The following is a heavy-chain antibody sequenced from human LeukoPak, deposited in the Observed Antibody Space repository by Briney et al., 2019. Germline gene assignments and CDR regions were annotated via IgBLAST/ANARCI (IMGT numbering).Heavy chain of an antibody. CDR1: GGSFSGYY. V-gene: IGHV4-34*01. D-gene: IGHD5-24*01. CDR3: ARGSPRQRGAGMRWIHRSFWFDP. Sequence: PSETLSLTCAVYGGSFSGYYWSWIRQPPGKGLEWIGEINHSGSTNYNPSLKSRVTISVDTSKNQFSLKLSSVTAADTAVYYCARGSPRQRGAGMRWIHRSFWFDPWGQGTLVTVSS. CDR2: INHSGST. J-gene: IGHJ5*02.